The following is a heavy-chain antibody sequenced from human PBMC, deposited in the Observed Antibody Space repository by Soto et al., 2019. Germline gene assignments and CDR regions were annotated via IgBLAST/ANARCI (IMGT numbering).Heavy chain of an antibody. CDR3: ARGAXESMFGVVDSVYHGLDV. Sequence: GGSLRLSCAASGFTFSSYGMHWVRQAPGKGLEWVAVIWYDGSNKYYADSVKGRFTISRDNSKNTLYLQMNSLRAEDTAVYYCARGAXESMFGVVDSVYHGLDVWGQGTTVTVSS. V-gene: IGHV3-33*01. J-gene: IGHJ6*02. CDR2: IWYDGSNK. CDR1: GFTFSSYG. D-gene: IGHD3-3*01.